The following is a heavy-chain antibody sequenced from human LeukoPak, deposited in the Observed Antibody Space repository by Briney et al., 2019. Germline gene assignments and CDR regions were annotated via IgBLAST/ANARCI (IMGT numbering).Heavy chain of an antibody. D-gene: IGHD1-20*01. CDR2: IIPIFGTA. Sequence: ASVKVSCKASGGTXSSYAISWVRQAPGQGLEWMGGIIPIFGTANYAQKFQGRVTITADESTSTAYMELSSLRSEDTAVYYCARAGPGITGTFRSWFDPWGQGTLVTVSS. V-gene: IGHV1-69*01. CDR1: GGTXSSYA. J-gene: IGHJ5*02. CDR3: ARAGPGITGTFRSWFDP.